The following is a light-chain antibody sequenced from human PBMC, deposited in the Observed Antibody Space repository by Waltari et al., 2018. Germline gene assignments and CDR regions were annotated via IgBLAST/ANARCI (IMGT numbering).Light chain of an antibody. CDR1: QTLSSY. Sequence: EIVLTQSPATLSLSPGDSANLSCRASQTLSSYVSWYQQRPGQAPRLFIYDASKRATGIPARFSGSGSGADFTLTISDLEPEDSAVYYCQQRASWPPRYSFGQGTKLEIK. CDR2: DAS. V-gene: IGKV3-11*01. J-gene: IGKJ2*03. CDR3: QQRASWPPRYS.